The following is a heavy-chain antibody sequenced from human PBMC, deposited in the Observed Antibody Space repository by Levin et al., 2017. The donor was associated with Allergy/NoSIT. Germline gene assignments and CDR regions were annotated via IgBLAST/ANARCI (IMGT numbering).Heavy chain of an antibody. V-gene: IGHV3-30-3*01. CDR2: ISYDGSNK. CDR1: GFTFSSYA. D-gene: IGHD3-22*01. Sequence: LSLTCAASGFTFSSYAMHWVRQAPGKGLEWVAVISYDGSNKYYADSVKGRFTISRDNSKNTLYLQMNSLRAEDTAVYYCARGEYYYDSSGYDYWGQGTLVTVSS. J-gene: IGHJ4*02. CDR3: ARGEYYYDSSGYDY.